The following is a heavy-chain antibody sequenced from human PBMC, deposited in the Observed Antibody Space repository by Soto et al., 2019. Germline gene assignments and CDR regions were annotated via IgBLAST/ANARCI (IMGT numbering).Heavy chain of an antibody. D-gene: IGHD3-22*01. J-gene: IGHJ4*02. CDR1: GFTFSSYG. Sequence: QVQLVESGGGVVQPGRSLRLSCAASGFTFSSYGMHWVRQAPGKGLEWVAVISYDGSNKYYADSVKGRFTISRDNSKTTVYLQMNSLRAEDTAVYYCAKDTYYQDSSGYYVFEYWGQGTLVTVSS. CDR3: AKDTYYQDSSGYYVFEY. V-gene: IGHV3-30*18. CDR2: ISYDGSNK.